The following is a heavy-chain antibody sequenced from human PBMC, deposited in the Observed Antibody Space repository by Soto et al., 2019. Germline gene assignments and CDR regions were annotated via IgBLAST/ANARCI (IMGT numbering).Heavy chain of an antibody. D-gene: IGHD2-15*01. V-gene: IGHV4-59*01. CDR2: LYYCGNT. Sequence: PSETLSLTCTVSGGSISPFDWSWVRQPPGKGLEWIGYLYYCGNTNYNHSLKRRVTISVDASKNQVSLRLTSVTAADTAVYYCARVGGVAARTFDYWGQGTVVTVSS. CDR1: GGSISPFD. CDR3: ARVGGVAARTFDY. J-gene: IGHJ4*02.